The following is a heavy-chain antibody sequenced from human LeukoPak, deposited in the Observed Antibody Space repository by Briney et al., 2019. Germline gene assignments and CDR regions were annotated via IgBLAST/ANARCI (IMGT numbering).Heavy chain of an antibody. V-gene: IGHV3-30*18. CDR2: ISYDGSNK. J-gene: IGHJ4*02. D-gene: IGHD4-17*01. CDR1: GFTFSSYG. Sequence: GGSLRLSCAASGFTFSSYGMRWVRQAPGKGLEWVAVISYDGSNKYYADSVKGRFTISRDNSKNTLYLQMNSLRAEDTAVYYCAKAGYGDAANLDYWGQGTLVTVSS. CDR3: AKAGYGDAANLDY.